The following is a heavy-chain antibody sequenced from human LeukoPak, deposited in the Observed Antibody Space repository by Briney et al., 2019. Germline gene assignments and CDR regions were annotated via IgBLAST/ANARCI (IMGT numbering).Heavy chain of an antibody. Sequence: SETLSLTCAVYGGSFSGYYWSWIRQPPGKGLEWVGEINHSGSTNYNPSLKSRVTISIDTSKNQFSLKLRSVTAADTAMYYCARRFGIWGQGTMVTVSS. CDR3: ARRFGI. J-gene: IGHJ3*02. D-gene: IGHD3-10*01. V-gene: IGHV4-34*01. CDR1: GGSFSGYY. CDR2: INHSGST.